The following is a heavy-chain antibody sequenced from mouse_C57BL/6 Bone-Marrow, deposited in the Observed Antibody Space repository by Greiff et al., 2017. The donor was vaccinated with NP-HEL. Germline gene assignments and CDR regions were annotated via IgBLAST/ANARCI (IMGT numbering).Heavy chain of an antibody. J-gene: IGHJ4*01. Sequence: QVQLQQPGAELVRPGSSVKLSCKASGYTFTSYGISWVKQRTGQGLEWIGEIYPRSGNTYYNEKFKGKATLTADKSSSTAYMELRSLTSEDSAVYFCARYHYYAMDYWGQGTSVTVSS. CDR2: IYPRSGNT. CDR3: ARYHYYAMDY. V-gene: IGHV1-81*01. CDR1: GYTFTSYG.